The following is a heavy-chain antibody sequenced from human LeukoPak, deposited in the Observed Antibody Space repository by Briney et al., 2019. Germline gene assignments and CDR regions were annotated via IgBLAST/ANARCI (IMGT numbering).Heavy chain of an antibody. V-gene: IGHV1-2*02. Sequence: ASVKVSCKASGYTFTGYYMHWVRQAPGQRLEWMGWINPNSGGTNYAQKFQGRVTMTRDTSISTAYMELSRLRSDDTALYYCARVIYDSSGLLDYWGQGTLVTVSS. CDR3: ARVIYDSSGLLDY. J-gene: IGHJ4*02. D-gene: IGHD3-22*01. CDR1: GYTFTGYY. CDR2: INPNSGGT.